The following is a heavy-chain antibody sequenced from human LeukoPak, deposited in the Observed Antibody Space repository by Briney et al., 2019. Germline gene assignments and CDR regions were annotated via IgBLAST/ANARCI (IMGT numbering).Heavy chain of an antibody. Sequence: GRSLRLSCAASGFTFSSYGMHWVRQAPGKGLEWVAVISYDGSNKYYADSVKGRFTISRGNSKNTLYLQMNSLRAEDTAVYYCAKDYYGSGNYYYGMDVWGQGTTVTVSS. J-gene: IGHJ6*02. CDR2: ISYDGSNK. D-gene: IGHD3-10*01. V-gene: IGHV3-30*18. CDR1: GFTFSSYG. CDR3: AKDYYGSGNYYYGMDV.